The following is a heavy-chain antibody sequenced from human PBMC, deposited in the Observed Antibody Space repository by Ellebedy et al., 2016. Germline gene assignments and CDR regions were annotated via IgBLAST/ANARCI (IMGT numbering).Heavy chain of an antibody. J-gene: IGHJ4*02. Sequence: GGSLRLSCAASGFTFSTYSMHWVRQAPGKGLEWVAVIWYDGSNEYYADSVKGRFTISRDNSKNTLYLQMNSLRGEDTAVYYCAKDQWLGASYFDYWGQGTLVTVSS. CDR3: AKDQWLGASYFDY. CDR1: GFTFSTYS. D-gene: IGHD6-19*01. CDR2: IWYDGSNE. V-gene: IGHV3-33*06.